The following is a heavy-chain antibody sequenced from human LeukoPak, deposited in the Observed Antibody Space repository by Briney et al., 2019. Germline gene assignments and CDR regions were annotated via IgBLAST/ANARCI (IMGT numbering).Heavy chain of an antibody. J-gene: IGHJ4*02. D-gene: IGHD2-2*01. CDR2: IYYSGST. V-gene: IGHV4-59*08. Sequence: SETLSLTCTVSGGSITSSHWSWVRRSPGKGLEWIGYIYYSGSTYYNPSLKSRVTISVDTSKNQFSLKLSSVTAADTAVYYCARVAPAAVTHWGQGTLVTVSS. CDR1: GGSITSSH. CDR3: ARVAPAAVTH.